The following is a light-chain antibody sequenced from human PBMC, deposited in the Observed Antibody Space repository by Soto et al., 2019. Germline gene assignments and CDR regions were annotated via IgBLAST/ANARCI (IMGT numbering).Light chain of an antibody. J-gene: IGLJ2*01. CDR1: SSDVGSYNL. CDR2: EGS. CDR3: CSYAGSSTSL. V-gene: IGLV2-23*01. Sequence: QSVLTQPASVSGSPGQSITISCTGTSSDVGSYNLVSWYQQHPGKAPKLMIYEGSTRPSGVSNRFSGSKSGHTASLTISGLQAEDEADYYCCSYAGSSTSLFGGGTKVTVL.